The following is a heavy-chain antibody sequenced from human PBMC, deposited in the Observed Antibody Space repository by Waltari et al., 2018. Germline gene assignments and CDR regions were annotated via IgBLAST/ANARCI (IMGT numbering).Heavy chain of an antibody. Sequence: QVQLPQSGPGLVQPSETLSLTCTVSGASFTRYYWSWIRQTPGKGLECLGHIHYSGTSNYNPSVKSLVTFSVDTSKNQFYLNMTSVTAADTAVYYCARRSMTVTSFDFWGQGTLVTVSS. V-gene: IGHV4-59*01. CDR2: IHYSGTS. J-gene: IGHJ4*02. CDR3: ARRSMTVTSFDF. D-gene: IGHD4-17*01. CDR1: GASFTRYY.